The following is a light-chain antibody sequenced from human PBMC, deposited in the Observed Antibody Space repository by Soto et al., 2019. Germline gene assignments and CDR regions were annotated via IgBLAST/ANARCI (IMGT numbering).Light chain of an antibody. CDR3: SSYTSSSVYV. Sequence: QSVLTQPASVSGSPGQSITISCTGTSSDVGGYNYVSSYQQHPGKAPKLMIYEVSNRPSGVSNRFSGSKSGNTASLTISGLQAEDEADYYCSSYTSSSVYVFGTGTKVTVL. CDR2: EVS. V-gene: IGLV2-14*01. CDR1: SSDVGGYNY. J-gene: IGLJ1*01.